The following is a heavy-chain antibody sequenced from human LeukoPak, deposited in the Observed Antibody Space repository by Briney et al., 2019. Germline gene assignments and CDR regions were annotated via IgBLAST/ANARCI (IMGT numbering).Heavy chain of an antibody. D-gene: IGHD6-19*01. CDR3: ASDIAVAGNHNY. CDR2: INPNSGGT. J-gene: IGHJ4*02. CDR1: GYTFTGYY. V-gene: IGHV1-2*06. Sequence: GASVKVSCKASGYTFTGYYMHWVRQAPGQGLEWMGRINPNSGGTNYAQKFQGRVTMTRDTSISTAYMELSRLRSDDSAVYYCASDIAVAGNHNYWGQGTLVTVSS.